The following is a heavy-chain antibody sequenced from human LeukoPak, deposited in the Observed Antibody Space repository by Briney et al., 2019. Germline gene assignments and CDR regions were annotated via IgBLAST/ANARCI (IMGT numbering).Heavy chain of an antibody. CDR1: GFTFSSYS. Sequence: PGGSLRLSCAASGFTFSSYSMNWVRQAPGKGLEWVSSISSSSSYIYYADSVKGRFTISRDNAKNSLYLQMNSLRAEDTAVYYCAKGFSSSWYPPGYWGQGTLVTVSS. CDR2: ISSSSSYI. V-gene: IGHV3-21*01. J-gene: IGHJ4*02. CDR3: AKGFSSSWYPPGY. D-gene: IGHD6-13*01.